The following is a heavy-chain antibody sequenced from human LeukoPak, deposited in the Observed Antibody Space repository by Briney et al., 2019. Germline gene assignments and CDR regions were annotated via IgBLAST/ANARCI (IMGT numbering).Heavy chain of an antibody. J-gene: IGHJ6*02. CDR1: GGSISSSY. D-gene: IGHD3-22*01. CDR2: IHYSGST. CDR3: ARSYDSRGYYYYGMDV. V-gene: IGHV4-59*01. Sequence: SETLSLTCTISGGSISSSYWSWIRQPPGKGLEYVGYIHYSGSTDYNPSLKSRVTISLDTSKNQFSLRLSSVTAADTAVYYCARSYDSRGYYYYGMDVWGQGTTVTVSS.